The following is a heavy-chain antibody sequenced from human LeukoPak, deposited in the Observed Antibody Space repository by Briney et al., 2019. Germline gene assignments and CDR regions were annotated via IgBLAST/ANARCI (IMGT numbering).Heavy chain of an antibody. CDR3: ARDNRTTGTTDYYYYGMDV. J-gene: IGHJ6*02. CDR1: GYTFTSNY. CDR2: IYPRDGST. D-gene: IGHD1-1*01. Sequence: GASVKVSCKASGYTFTSNYIHWVRQAPGQGLEWMGMIYPRDGSTSYAQKFQGRVTMTRDTSTSTVYMELSSLRSEDTAVYYCARDNRTTGTTDYYYYGMDVWGQGTTVTVSS. V-gene: IGHV1-46*01.